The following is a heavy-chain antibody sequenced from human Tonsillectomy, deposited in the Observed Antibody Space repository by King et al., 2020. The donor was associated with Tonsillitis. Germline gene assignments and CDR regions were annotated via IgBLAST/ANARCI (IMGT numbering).Heavy chain of an antibody. CDR3: ARVYREDAFDI. CDR2: IYPGDTDT. J-gene: IGHJ3*02. V-gene: IGHV5-51*01. D-gene: IGHD4-11*01. CDR1: GYSFTSYW. Sequence: QLVQSGAEVKKPGASLKISCKGSGYSFTSYWIGWVRQMPGNGLEWMGIIYPGDTDTRYTPSFQGQVTISADKSISTAYLHWSSLKASDTDMYYCARVYREDAFDIWGQGTMVTVSS.